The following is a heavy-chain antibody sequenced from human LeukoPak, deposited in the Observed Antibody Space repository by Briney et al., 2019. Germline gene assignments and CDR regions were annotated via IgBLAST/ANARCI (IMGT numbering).Heavy chain of an antibody. Sequence: PGGSLRLSCAASGFTFSSYAMSWVRQAPGKGLEWVSAISGSGGSTYYADSVKGRFTISRDNSKNTLYLQMNSLRAEDTAVYYCAKDKGFWSGSLTRSFDYWGQGTLVTVSS. CDR1: GFTFSSYA. V-gene: IGHV3-23*01. J-gene: IGHJ4*02. CDR2: ISGSGGST. D-gene: IGHD3-3*01. CDR3: AKDKGFWSGSLTRSFDY.